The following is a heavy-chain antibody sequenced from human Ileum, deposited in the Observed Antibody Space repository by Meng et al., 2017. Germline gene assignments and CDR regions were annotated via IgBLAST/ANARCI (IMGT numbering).Heavy chain of an antibody. CDR3: AREWSGSYRHFDY. D-gene: IGHD1-26*01. J-gene: IGHJ4*02. CDR1: CGSISTSDW. Sequence: QVEMQESGPGLRKPAGPLALTCAGSCGSISTSDWWRWGRQPPGKGLEWIGEIHHSGSTNYNPSLKSRVTISVDKSKNQFSLKLNSVTAADTAVYYCAREWSGSYRHFDYWGQGTLVTVSS. V-gene: IGHV4-4*02. CDR2: IHHSGST.